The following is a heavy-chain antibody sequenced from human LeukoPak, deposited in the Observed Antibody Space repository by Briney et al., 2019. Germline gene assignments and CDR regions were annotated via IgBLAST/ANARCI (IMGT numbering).Heavy chain of an antibody. Sequence: ASVKVSCKASGYTFTSYYMHWVRQAPGQGLEWMGIINPTGSSSNYAQKLQGRVTMTRDTSTSTVYMELSSLRSEDTAVYYCARYGFYYYYYMDVWGKGTTVTISS. D-gene: IGHD4-17*01. CDR2: INPTGSSS. J-gene: IGHJ6*03. CDR1: GYTFTSYY. CDR3: ARYGFYYYYYMDV. V-gene: IGHV1-46*04.